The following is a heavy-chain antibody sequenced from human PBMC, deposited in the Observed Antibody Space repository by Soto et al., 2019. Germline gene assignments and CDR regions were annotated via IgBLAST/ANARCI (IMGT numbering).Heavy chain of an antibody. CDR2: IYTSGST. CDR3: AREGDSGWDFDAFDI. D-gene: IGHD6-19*01. J-gene: IGHJ3*02. V-gene: IGHV4-4*07. Sequence: SETLSLTCTVPGGSISSYYWSWIRQPAGKGLEWIGRIYTSGSTNYNPSLKSRVTMSVDTSKNQFSLKLSSVTAADTAVYYCAREGDSGWDFDAFDIWGQGTMVTVSS. CDR1: GGSISSYY.